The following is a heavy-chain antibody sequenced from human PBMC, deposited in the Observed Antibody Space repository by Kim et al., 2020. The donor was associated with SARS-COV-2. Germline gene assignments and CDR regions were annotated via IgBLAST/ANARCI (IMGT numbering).Heavy chain of an antibody. CDR3: AREGVVAVGSIFTDAFDI. CDR1: GYTFTSYA. CDR2: INAGNGNT. Sequence: ASVKVSCKASGYTFTSYAMHWVRQAPGQRLEWMGWINAGNGNTKYSQKFQGRVTITRDTSASTAYMELSSLRSEDTAVYYCAREGVVAVGSIFTDAFDIWGQGTMVTVSS. J-gene: IGHJ3*02. V-gene: IGHV1-3*01. D-gene: IGHD6-19*01.